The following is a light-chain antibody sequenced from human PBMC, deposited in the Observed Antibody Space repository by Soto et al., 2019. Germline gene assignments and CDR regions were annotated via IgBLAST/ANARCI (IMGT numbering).Light chain of an antibody. Sequence: QSVLTQPASVSGSPGQSITISCTGTSSDVGSYNLVSWYQQHPGKAPKLMIYECSKRPSGVSNRFSGSKSGNTASLTISGIQAEDEADYYCCSYAGSSTFVVFGGGTKLTVL. CDR3: CSYAGSSTFVV. V-gene: IGLV2-23*03. CDR2: ECS. J-gene: IGLJ2*01. CDR1: SSDVGSYNL.